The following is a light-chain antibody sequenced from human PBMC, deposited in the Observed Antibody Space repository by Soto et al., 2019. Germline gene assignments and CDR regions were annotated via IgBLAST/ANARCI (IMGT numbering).Light chain of an antibody. CDR1: QSVSSN. V-gene: IGKV3-15*01. J-gene: IGKJ1*01. CDR3: QQYNNWPAWT. CDR2: GSS. Sequence: EIVMTQSPATLSVSPGERATLSCRASQSVSSNLAWYQQKPAQAPRLLIYGSSTRATGIPARFSGSGSGTEFTLTISSLQSEEFAVYYCQQYNNWPAWTFGQGTKVEIK.